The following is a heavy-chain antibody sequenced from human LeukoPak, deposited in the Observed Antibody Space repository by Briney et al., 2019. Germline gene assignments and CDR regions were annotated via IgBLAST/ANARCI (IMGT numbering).Heavy chain of an antibody. Sequence: PSETLSLTCTVSGDSIRSSYYYWGWIRQPPGKGLEWIGSVFHSGSTYFNPSLKSRVTISVDTSKNQFSLNVFSVTAADTAVYYCARGRYCSDSNCYGNWFDPWGQGTLVTVSS. CDR1: GDSIRSSYYY. D-gene: IGHD2-2*01. J-gene: IGHJ5*02. CDR2: VFHSGST. V-gene: IGHV4-39*01. CDR3: ARGRYCSDSNCYGNWFDP.